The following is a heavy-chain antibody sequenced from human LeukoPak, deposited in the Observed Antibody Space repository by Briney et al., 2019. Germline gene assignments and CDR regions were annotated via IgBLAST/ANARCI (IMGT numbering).Heavy chain of an antibody. CDR3: ARRVHYYGSGTPSDY. CDR2: IYYSGST. V-gene: IGHV4-59*12. CDR1: GGSISPYY. J-gene: IGHJ4*02. Sequence: SETLSLTCTVSGGSISPYYWSWIRQPPGKGLEWIGYIYYSGSTNYNPSLKSRVTISVDTSKNQFSLKLSSVTAADTAVYYCARRVHYYGSGTPSDYWGQGTLVTVSS. D-gene: IGHD3-10*01.